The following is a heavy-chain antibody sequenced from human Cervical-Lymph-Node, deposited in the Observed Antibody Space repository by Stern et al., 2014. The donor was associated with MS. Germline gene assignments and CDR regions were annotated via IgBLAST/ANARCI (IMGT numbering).Heavy chain of an antibody. CDR3: AREVADYASRIYFSYIDS. V-gene: IGHV4-30-4*01. CDR2: IYYIWSP. J-gene: IGHJ4*02. Sequence: VQLVESGPGLVKPSQTLSLTCNVSGGSISSGDYYWTWIRQPPGQGPEWIGHIYYIWSPYYDPSLKSRVTIPVDPSKNHFSLQLTSVTAADTAVYYCAREVADYASRIYFSYIDSWGQGTLVTVSA. CDR1: GGSISSGDYY. D-gene: IGHD4/OR15-4a*01.